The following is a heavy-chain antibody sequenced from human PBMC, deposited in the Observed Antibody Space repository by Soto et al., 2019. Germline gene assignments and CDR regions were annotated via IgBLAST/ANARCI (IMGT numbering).Heavy chain of an antibody. CDR3: ARTRVGSYSFDL. V-gene: IGHV3-7*05. J-gene: IGHJ3*01. Sequence: QLVESGGDLVQPGGSLRLSCVASGFNFIWLNWVRQTPGKGLECVATIKEDGSEKYYVDSVTGRFTISRDKVENSMFLQMNSLRGEDTAVYYCARTRVGSYSFDLWGQGTIVTVSS. CDR2: IKEDGSEK. D-gene: IGHD1-26*01. CDR1: GFNFIW.